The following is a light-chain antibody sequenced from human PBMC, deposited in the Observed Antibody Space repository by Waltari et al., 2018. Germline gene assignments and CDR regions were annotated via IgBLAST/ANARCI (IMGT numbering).Light chain of an antibody. V-gene: IGLV1-40*01. J-gene: IGLJ2*01. Sequence: QSVLTQPPSVSGAPGQRVTIPCTGSSSNIGAGYDVHWYQQLPGTAPKLLSYGNSNRPSGVSDRFSGSKSGTSASLAITGLQAEDEADYYCQSYDSSLSGWVFGGGTKLTVL. CDR3: QSYDSSLSGWV. CDR1: SSNIGAGYD. CDR2: GNS.